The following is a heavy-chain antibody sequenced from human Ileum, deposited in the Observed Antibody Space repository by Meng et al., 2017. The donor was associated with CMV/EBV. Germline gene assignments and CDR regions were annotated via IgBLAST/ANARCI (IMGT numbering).Heavy chain of an antibody. J-gene: IGHJ4*02. CDR3: ARDPTVYCSGGSCYDY. D-gene: IGHD2-15*01. CDR1: GGSISSSSYY. CDR2: MYYSGST. V-gene: IGHV4-39*07. Sequence: SETLSPTCTVSGGSISSSSYYWGWIRQPPGKGLEWIGSMYYSGSTYYNPSLKSRVTISVDTSQNQFSLKLSSVTSADTAVYYCARDPTVYCSGGSCYDYWGQGTLVTVSS.